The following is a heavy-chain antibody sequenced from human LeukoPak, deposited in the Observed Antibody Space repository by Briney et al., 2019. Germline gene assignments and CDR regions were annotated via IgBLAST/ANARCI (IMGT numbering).Heavy chain of an antibody. CDR3: ARVPSGGPFDY. CDR2: INAGNGNT. CDR1: GYTFTSYA. J-gene: IGHJ4*02. Sequence: ASVTVSCTASGYTFTSYAMHWVRQAPGQRLEWMGWINAGNGNTKYSQKFQGRVTMTTDTSTSTAYMELRSLTSDDTAIYYCARVPSGGPFDYWGQGTLVTVSS. V-gene: IGHV1-3*01. D-gene: IGHD2-15*01.